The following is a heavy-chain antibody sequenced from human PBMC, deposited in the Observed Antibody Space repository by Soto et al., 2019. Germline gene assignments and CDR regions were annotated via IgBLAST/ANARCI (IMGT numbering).Heavy chain of an antibody. Sequence: QVQLVEPGGGVVQPVESLRLSCAASGFTFNADTMHWVRQAPGKGLEWVALTFYDGNNNYYADSVKGRFTISRDNFKNMMYLQMNSLRAEDTAVYYCAREVADFDYWGQGTLVTVSS. D-gene: IGHD2-15*01. J-gene: IGHJ4*02. V-gene: IGHV3-30-3*01. CDR1: GFTFNADT. CDR3: AREVADFDY. CDR2: TFYDGNNN.